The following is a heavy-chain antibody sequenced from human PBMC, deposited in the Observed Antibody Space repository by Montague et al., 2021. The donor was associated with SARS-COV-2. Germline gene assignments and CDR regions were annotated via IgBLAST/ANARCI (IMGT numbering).Heavy chain of an antibody. Sequence: CVISGDSVSSHGGAWNWIRQSPSRGLVWLGRTYYRSEWFYDYAVSLKSRLTIKPDTSKNQFSLQLNSVTPEDTAVYYCARDIGSAGIYYYYGMDVWGQGTTVTVSS. V-gene: IGHV6-1*01. CDR2: TYYRSEWFY. CDR3: ARDIGSAGIYYYYGMDV. J-gene: IGHJ6*02. D-gene: IGHD3-10*01. CDR1: GDSVSSHGGA.